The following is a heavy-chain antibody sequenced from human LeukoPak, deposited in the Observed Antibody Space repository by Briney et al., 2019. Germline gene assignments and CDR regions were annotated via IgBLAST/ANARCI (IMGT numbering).Heavy chain of an antibody. CDR2: MYDSVNT. Sequence: SETLSLTCTVSGGSISSHYWSWIRQPPGKGLEWIAYMYDSVNTKDNPSLTSRVSISIDTSKNQFSLKLTSVTAADTAVYYCARVFDSWGQGTLVTVSS. CDR1: GGSISSHY. J-gene: IGHJ4*02. V-gene: IGHV4-59*11. CDR3: ARVFDS.